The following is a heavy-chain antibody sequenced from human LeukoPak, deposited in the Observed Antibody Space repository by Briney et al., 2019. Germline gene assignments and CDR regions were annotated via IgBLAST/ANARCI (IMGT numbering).Heavy chain of an antibody. CDR3: ARVSGSGSYFKDY. CDR1: GFTFDDYT. V-gene: IGHV3-74*01. J-gene: IGHJ4*02. CDR2: INSDGSST. Sequence: GGSLRLSCAASGFTFDDYTMHWVRQAPGKGLVWVSRINSDGSSTIYEDSVKGRFTISRDNAKNKLYLQMNSLRAEDTAVYYCARVSGSGSYFKDYWGQGTLVTVSS. D-gene: IGHD3-10*01.